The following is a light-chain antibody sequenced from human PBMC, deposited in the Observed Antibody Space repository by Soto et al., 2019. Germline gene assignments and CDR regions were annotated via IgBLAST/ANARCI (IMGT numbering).Light chain of an antibody. CDR2: KVS. V-gene: IGKV1-5*03. CDR3: QQYNSYPHT. Sequence: DIQMTQSPSTLSASVGDRVAFTCRASQSIHSWLAWYQQKPGRAPKLLIYKVSLLESGVPSRFSGSGSGAEFTLTINSLQPDDFATYYCQQYNSYPHTFGQGTNLEIK. CDR1: QSIHSW. J-gene: IGKJ2*01.